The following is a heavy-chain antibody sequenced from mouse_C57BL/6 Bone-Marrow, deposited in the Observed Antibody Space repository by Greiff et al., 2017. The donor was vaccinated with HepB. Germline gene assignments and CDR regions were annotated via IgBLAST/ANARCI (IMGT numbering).Heavy chain of an antibody. CDR3: TVYYDGSSDWYFDV. D-gene: IGHD1-1*01. CDR1: GFTFSNYW. J-gene: IGHJ1*03. V-gene: IGHV6-3*01. CDR2: IRLKSDNYAT. Sequence: DVQLVESGGGLVQPGGSMKLSCVASGFTFSNYWMNWVRQSPEKGLEWVAQIRLKSDNYATHYAESVKGRFTISRDDSKSSVYLQMNNLRAEDTGIYYCTVYYDGSSDWYFDVWGTGTTVTVSS.